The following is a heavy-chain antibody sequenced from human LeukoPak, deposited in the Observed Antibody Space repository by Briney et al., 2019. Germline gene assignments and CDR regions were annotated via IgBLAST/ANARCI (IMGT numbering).Heavy chain of an antibody. D-gene: IGHD2-15*01. Sequence: ASVKVSCKASGYTFTSYAMNWVRQAPGQGLEWMGWINTNTGNPTYAQGFTGRVVFSLDTSVSTAYLQISSLKAEDTAVYYCARAPSLFVVVAATWFDPWGQGTLVTVSS. J-gene: IGHJ5*02. CDR2: INTNTGNP. CDR3: ARAPSLFVVVAATWFDP. CDR1: GYTFTSYA. V-gene: IGHV7-4-1*02.